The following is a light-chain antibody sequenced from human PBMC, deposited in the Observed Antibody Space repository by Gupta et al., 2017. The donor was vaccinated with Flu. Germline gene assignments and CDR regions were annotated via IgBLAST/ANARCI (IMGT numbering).Light chain of an antibody. CDR2: GAS. V-gene: IGKV3-20*01. Sequence: EILLTQSPGTLSLSPGERATLSCRASHFVSSKYLAWYQQKPGQAPRLLVYGASTRATGIPDRFSGSGSGSDFTLTITGLEPEDSAMYYCQQYDGSPLTFGQGTRVEIK. CDR3: QQYDGSPLT. CDR1: HFVSSKY. J-gene: IGKJ1*01.